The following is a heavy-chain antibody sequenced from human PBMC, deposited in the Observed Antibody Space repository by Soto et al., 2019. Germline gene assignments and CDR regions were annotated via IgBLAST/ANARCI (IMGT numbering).Heavy chain of an antibody. D-gene: IGHD6-13*01. Sequence: GGSVRLSCAASGFTFSSYAMSWVRQAPGKGLEWVSAISGSGGSTYYADSVKGRFTISRDNSKNTLYLQMNSLRAEDTAVYYCAKAPGYSSSWYRSYYGMDVWGQGTTVTVSS. J-gene: IGHJ6*02. CDR2: ISGSGGST. V-gene: IGHV3-23*01. CDR1: GFTFSSYA. CDR3: AKAPGYSSSWYRSYYGMDV.